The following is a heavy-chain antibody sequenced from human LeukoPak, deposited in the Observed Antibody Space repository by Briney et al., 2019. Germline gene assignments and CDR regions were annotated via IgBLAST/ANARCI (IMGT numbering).Heavy chain of an antibody. CDR2: ISAYNGNT. CDR3: ARDADSRQWLVPPGDAFDI. Sequence: GASVKVSCKASGYTFTSYGISWVRQAPGQGLEWMGWISAYNGNTNYAQKLQGRVTMTTDTSTSTAYMELRSLRSDDTAVYYCARDADSRQWLVPPGDAFDIWGQGTMVTVSS. CDR1: GYTFTSYG. V-gene: IGHV1-18*01. J-gene: IGHJ3*02. D-gene: IGHD6-19*01.